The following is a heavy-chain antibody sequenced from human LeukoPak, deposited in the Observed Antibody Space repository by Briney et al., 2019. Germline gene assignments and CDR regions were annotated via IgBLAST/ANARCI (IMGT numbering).Heavy chain of an antibody. Sequence: SETLSLTCTVSGSSISSYYWSWIRQPPGKGLEWIGYMYYSGSTNYNPSLKSRVTISVDTSKNQFSLRLSSVTAADTAVYYCASFPGTSRLQYWGQGTLVTVSS. D-gene: IGHD1-1*01. CDR2: MYYSGST. V-gene: IGHV4-59*01. CDR1: GSSISSYY. J-gene: IGHJ4*02. CDR3: ASFPGTSRLQY.